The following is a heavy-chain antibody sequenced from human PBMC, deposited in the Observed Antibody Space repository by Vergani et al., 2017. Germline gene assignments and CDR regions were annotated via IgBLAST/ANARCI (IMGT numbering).Heavy chain of an antibody. CDR3: ARVRRAGTNYMDV. V-gene: IGHV4-59*01. J-gene: IGHJ6*03. CDR2: IYYSGST. CDR1: GGSISSYY. Sequence: QVQLPESGPGLVKPSETLSLTCTVSGGSISSYYWSWIRQPPGKGLEWIGYIYYSGSTNYNPSLKSRVTISVDTSKNQFSLKLSSVTAADTAVYYCARVRRAGTNYMDVWGKGTTVTVSS. D-gene: IGHD6-13*01.